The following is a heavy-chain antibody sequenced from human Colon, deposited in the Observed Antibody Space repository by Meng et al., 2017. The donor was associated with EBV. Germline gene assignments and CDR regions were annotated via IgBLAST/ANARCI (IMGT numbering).Heavy chain of an antibody. CDR2: IYHSGST. Sequence: QLQLQESGSGLVKPSQTLSLTCAVSGGSISSGGYSWSWIRQPPGKGLEWIGYIYHSGSTYYNPSLKSRVTISVDRSKNQLSLKLSSMTAADTAVYYCARYVFDSSSLYSNWFDPWGQGTLVTVSS. J-gene: IGHJ5*02. CDR3: ARYVFDSSSLYSNWFDP. D-gene: IGHD3-22*01. CDR1: GGSISSGGYS. V-gene: IGHV4-30-2*01.